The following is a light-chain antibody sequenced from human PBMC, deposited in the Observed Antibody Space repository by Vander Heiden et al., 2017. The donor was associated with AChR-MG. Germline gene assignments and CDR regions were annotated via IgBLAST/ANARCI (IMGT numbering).Light chain of an antibody. J-gene: IGLJ1*01. Sequence: QSVLTQPPSVSGAPGQRVTISCTGSSSNIGAGYDVHWYQQLPGTAPNLLIYGNNNRPSGVPDRFSGSKSGTSASLAITGLQAEDEADYYCQSYDSSLSAFYVFGTGTKVTVL. CDR3: QSYDSSLSAFYV. V-gene: IGLV1-40*01. CDR1: SSNIGAGYD. CDR2: GNN.